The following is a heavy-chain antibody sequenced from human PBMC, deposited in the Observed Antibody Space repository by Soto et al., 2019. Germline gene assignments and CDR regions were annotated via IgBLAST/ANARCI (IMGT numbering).Heavy chain of an antibody. CDR1: GGSISSYY. Sequence: PSETLSFTCTVSGGSISSYYWNWIRQPPGKGLEWIGYIYNSGNTNYNPSLRSRVIISIDTSKNQFSLKLTSVTAADTAVYYCAAPPRYWGQGTLVTVSS. D-gene: IGHD6-6*01. J-gene: IGHJ4*02. CDR3: AAPPRY. V-gene: IGHV4-59*01. CDR2: IYNSGNT.